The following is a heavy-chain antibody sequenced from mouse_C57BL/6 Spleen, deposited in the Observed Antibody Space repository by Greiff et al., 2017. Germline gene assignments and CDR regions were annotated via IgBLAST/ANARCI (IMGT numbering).Heavy chain of an antibody. CDR3: ARGPIFTVVADYAMDY. D-gene: IGHD1-1*01. V-gene: IGHV5-12*01. Sequence: EVKLMESGGGLVQPGGSLKLSCAASGFTFSDYYMYWVRQTPEKRLEWVAYISNGGGSTYYPDTVQGRFTISRDNAKNTLYLQMSRLKSEDTAMYYCARGPIFTVVADYAMDYWGQGTSVTVSS. CDR1: GFTFSDYY. J-gene: IGHJ4*01. CDR2: ISNGGGST.